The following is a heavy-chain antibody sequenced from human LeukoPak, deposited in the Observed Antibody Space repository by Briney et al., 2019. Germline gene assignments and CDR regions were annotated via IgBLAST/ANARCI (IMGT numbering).Heavy chain of an antibody. CDR1: GFTFSSYG. D-gene: IGHD2-2*01. V-gene: IGHV3-33*06. Sequence: GGYLRLSCAASGFTFSSYGMHWVRQAPGKGLEWVAVIWYDGSNKYYADSVKGRFTISRDNSKNTLYLQMNSLRAEDTAVYYCAKDMSSTSGPFDYWGQGTLVTVSS. CDR2: IWYDGSNK. CDR3: AKDMSSTSGPFDY. J-gene: IGHJ4*02.